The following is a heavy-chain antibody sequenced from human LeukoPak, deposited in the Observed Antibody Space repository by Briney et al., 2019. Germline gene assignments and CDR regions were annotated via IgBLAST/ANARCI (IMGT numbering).Heavy chain of an antibody. CDR1: GGSMTTRNYY. J-gene: IGHJ5*02. D-gene: IGHD5-24*01. V-gene: IGHV4-39*07. CDR2: KYYSGST. CDR3: ARYRWLQLRHKDNWFDP. Sequence: PETLSLTCAVSGGSMTTRNYYWGWIRQPPGKGLEWIGHKYYSGSTYYNPSLKSRVTISVDTSKNQFSLKLSSVTAADTAVYYCARYRWLQLRHKDNWFDPWGQGTLVTVSS.